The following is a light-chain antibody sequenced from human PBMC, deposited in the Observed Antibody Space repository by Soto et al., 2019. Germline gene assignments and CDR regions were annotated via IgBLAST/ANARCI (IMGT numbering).Light chain of an antibody. Sequence: IQMTQSPSSLSASEGDRVTITCRASQSVDAYLHWFQQKPGKPPKLLIYAASTLQSGVPSRFSGSGSETDFTLTISSLQAEDFATYYCQQSHSAPYTFGQGTKVEIK. J-gene: IGKJ2*01. CDR3: QQSHSAPYT. V-gene: IGKV1-39*01. CDR2: AAS. CDR1: QSVDAY.